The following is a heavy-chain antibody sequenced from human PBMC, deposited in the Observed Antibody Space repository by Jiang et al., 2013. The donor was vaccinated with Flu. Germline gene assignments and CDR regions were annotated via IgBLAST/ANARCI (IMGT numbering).Heavy chain of an antibody. CDR1: GGSISSSSYY. CDR2: IYYSGST. V-gene: IGHV4-39*01. CDR3: ARHWRDSGYDRFDY. D-gene: IGHD5-12*01. Sequence: LLKPSQTLSLTCTVSGGSISSSSYYWGWIRQPPGKGLEWIGSIYYSGSTYYNPSLKSRVTISVDTSKNQFSLKLSSVTAADTAVYYCARHWRDSGYDRFDYWGQGTLVTVSS. J-gene: IGHJ4*02.